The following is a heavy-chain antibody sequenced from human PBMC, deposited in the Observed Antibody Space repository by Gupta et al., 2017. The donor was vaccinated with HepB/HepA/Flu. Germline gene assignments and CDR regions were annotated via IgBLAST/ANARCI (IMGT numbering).Heavy chain of an antibody. D-gene: IGHD1-26*01. J-gene: IGHJ4*02. CDR2: IYYTGST. CDR3: ARASLVGATYDY. V-gene: IGHV4-30-4*01. CDR1: GDSISSGDHY. Sequence: QVQLQESGPGLVKPSQTLSLTCTVSGDSISSGDHYWTWIRQPPGKGLEWIGYIYYTGSTYSNPYLRIRLSMSVDTSKNQFSLTLISVTAADTAVDYCARASLVGATYDYWGQGSLVTVSS.